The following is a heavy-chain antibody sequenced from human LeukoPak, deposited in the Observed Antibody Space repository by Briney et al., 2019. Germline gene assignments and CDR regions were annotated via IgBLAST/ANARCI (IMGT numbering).Heavy chain of an antibody. V-gene: IGHV1-69*13. D-gene: IGHD5-12*01. CDR2: IIPIFGTA. Sequence: SVKVSCKASGGTFSSYAISWVRQAPGQGLEWRGGIIPIFGTANYAQKFQSRVTITADASTSTAYMELSSLRSEDTAVYYCARVPYSGYDSPFDYWGQGTLVTVSS. J-gene: IGHJ4*02. CDR1: GGTFSSYA. CDR3: ARVPYSGYDSPFDY.